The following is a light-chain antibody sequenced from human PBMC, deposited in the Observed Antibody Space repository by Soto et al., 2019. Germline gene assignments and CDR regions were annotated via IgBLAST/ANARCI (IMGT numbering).Light chain of an antibody. CDR2: EVS. CDR3: SSYTSISNWV. V-gene: IGLV2-14*01. J-gene: IGLJ3*02. CDR1: SSDVGAYNS. Sequence: QSALTQPASVSGSPGQSITISCSGTSSDVGAYNSVSWYQQHPGKAPELMIYEVSHRPSGVSNRFSGSKSGNTASLTISGLQPEDEADYYCSSYTSISNWVFGGGTKLTVL.